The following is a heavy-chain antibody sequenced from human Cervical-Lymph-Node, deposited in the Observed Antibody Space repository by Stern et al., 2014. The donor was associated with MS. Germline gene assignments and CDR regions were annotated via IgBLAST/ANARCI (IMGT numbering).Heavy chain of an antibody. CDR3: MGVGDAMHV. J-gene: IGHJ6*02. CDR2: MSFDGGNQ. Sequence: VQLVESGGGVVQPGRSLTLSCAASGFSLSNSAMHWVRQAPGKGLEWVAVMSFDGGNQKYGDSVKGRFSISRDMANNTVFLHMNSLRLEDTAVYYCMGVGDAMHVWGQGTTVIVSS. V-gene: IGHV3-30*03. CDR1: GFSLSNSA.